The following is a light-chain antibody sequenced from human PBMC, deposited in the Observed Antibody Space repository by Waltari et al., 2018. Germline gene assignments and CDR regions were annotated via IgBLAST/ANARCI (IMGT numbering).Light chain of an antibody. Sequence: QSALTQPASVSGSPGQSITLSCTGTNSDVGGYNYVSWYQQHPGKAPKFLIYDVSNRPSGVSTHFSGSKSGNTASLTISGLQAEDEADYYCSSYTSSNTLLFGGGTKLTVL. J-gene: IGLJ2*01. V-gene: IGLV2-14*03. CDR2: DVS. CDR3: SSYTSSNTLL. CDR1: NSDVGGYNY.